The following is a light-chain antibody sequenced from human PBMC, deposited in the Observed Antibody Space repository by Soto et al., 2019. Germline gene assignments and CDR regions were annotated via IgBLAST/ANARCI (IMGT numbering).Light chain of an antibody. CDR2: GAS. CDR1: QSVSSD. Sequence: EIVMTQSPATLSVSPGERVTLSCRASQSVSSDLAWYQQKHGQAPRLLIYGASTRATGIPARFSGSGSGTEFTLTISSLQSEDFAGYYCQQYNNWALVIFGGGTKVEIQ. V-gene: IGKV3-15*01. CDR3: QQYNNWALVI. J-gene: IGKJ4*01.